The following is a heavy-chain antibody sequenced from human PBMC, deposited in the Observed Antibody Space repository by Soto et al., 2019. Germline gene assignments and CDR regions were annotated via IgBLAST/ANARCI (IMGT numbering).Heavy chain of an antibody. CDR3: ARGGWGRSWFEGGSTIDY. CDR2: IGVAGDT. D-gene: IGHD3-16*01. J-gene: IGHJ4*02. CDR1: GFTFSSYD. V-gene: IGHV3-13*01. Sequence: EVQLVESGGGLVQPGGSLRLSCAASGFTFSSYDMHWVRQVAGKGLEWVSAIGVAGDTYYPDSVKGRFTISRENAKNSLYLQMNSLRAEDTAVYYCARGGWGRSWFEGGSTIDYLGQGTLITFSS.